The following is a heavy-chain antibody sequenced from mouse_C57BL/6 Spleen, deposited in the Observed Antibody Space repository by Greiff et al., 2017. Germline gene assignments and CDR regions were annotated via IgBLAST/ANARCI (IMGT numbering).Heavy chain of an antibody. D-gene: IGHD1-1*01. Sequence: QVQLKESGPGLVQPSQSLSITCTVSGFSLTRYGVHWVRPSPGKGLEWLGVICRGGSTDYNAAFMSRLSITKDNSKSPVFFKMNSLQADDTAIYYCAKGITTPMDYWGQGTSVTVSS. J-gene: IGHJ4*01. CDR1: GFSLTRYG. V-gene: IGHV2-5*01. CDR3: AKGITTPMDY. CDR2: ICRGGST.